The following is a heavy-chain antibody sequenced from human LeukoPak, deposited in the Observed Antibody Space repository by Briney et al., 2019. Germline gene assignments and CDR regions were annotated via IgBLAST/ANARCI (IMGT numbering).Heavy chain of an antibody. D-gene: IGHD2-15*01. Sequence: ASVKVSCKASGGTFSSYAISWVRQAPGQGLEWMGGIIPIFGTPNYAQKFQGRVTITADESTSTAYMELSSPRSEDTAVYYCAREAVVVVAPRPYYFDYWGQGTLVTVSS. CDR2: IIPIFGTP. V-gene: IGHV1-69*01. CDR1: GGTFSSYA. J-gene: IGHJ4*02. CDR3: AREAVVVVAPRPYYFDY.